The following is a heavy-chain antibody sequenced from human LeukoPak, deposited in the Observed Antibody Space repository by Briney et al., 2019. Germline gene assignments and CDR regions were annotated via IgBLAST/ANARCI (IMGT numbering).Heavy chain of an antibody. V-gene: IGHV4-4*07. D-gene: IGHD2-21*02. J-gene: IGHJ6*02. CDR1: GDSISNYY. CDR2: ISTSGST. Sequence: TSETLSLTCTVSGDSISNYYWSWIRQPAGKGLEWIGRISTSGSTNYNPSLKSRVTISVDTSKNQFSLKLSSVTAADTAVYYCASACGGDCDYYYAMDVWGQGTTVTVSS. CDR3: ASACGGDCDYYYAMDV.